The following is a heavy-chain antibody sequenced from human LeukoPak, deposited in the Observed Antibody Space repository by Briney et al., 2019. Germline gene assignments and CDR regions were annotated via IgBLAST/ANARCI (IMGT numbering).Heavy chain of an antibody. Sequence: PSETLFLTCTVSGGSISSYYWSWIRQPAGKGLEWIGRIYTSGSTNYNPSLKSRVTMSVDTSKNQFSLKLSSVTAADTAVYYCARESPYCSGGSCQNYYYGMDVWGQGTTVTVSS. V-gene: IGHV4-4*07. CDR3: ARESPYCSGGSCQNYYYGMDV. CDR2: IYTSGST. CDR1: GGSISSYY. D-gene: IGHD2-15*01. J-gene: IGHJ6*02.